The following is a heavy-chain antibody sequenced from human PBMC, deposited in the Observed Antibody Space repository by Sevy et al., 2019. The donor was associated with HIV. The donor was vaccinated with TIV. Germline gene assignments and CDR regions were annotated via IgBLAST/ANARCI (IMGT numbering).Heavy chain of an antibody. CDR3: ARGPVLPAGDYGMDV. J-gene: IGHJ6*02. CDR2: INHSGST. D-gene: IGHD2-2*01. CDR1: GGSFSGYY. V-gene: IGHV4-34*01. Sequence: SETLSLTCAVYGGSFSGYYWSWIRQPPGKGLEWIVEINHSGSTNYNPSLKSRVTISVDTSKNQFSLKLSSVTAADTAVYYCARGPVLPAGDYGMDVWGQWTSVTVSS.